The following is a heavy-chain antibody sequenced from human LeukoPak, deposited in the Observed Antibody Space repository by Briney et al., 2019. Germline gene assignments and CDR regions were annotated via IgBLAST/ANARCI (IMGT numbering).Heavy chain of an antibody. Sequence: GGSLRLSCAASGFTFSSYSMNWVRQAPGKGLEWVSSISSSSSYIYYADSVKGRFTISRDNAKNSLYLQMNSLRSEDTAVYYCARGKRAAGTWVYWGQGTLVTVSS. CDR3: ARGKRAAGTWVY. J-gene: IGHJ4*02. CDR2: ISSSSSYI. CDR1: GFTFSSYS. D-gene: IGHD6-13*01. V-gene: IGHV3-21*04.